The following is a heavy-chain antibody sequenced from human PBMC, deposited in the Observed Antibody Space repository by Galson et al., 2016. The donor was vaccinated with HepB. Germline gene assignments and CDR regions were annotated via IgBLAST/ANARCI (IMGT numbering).Heavy chain of an antibody. V-gene: IGHV2-70*17. D-gene: IGHD1-26*01. CDR3: ARILGNGRWDS. J-gene: IGHJ4*02. CDR2: IDWDDDK. CDR1: GFSLTTSGMC. Sequence: PALVKPTQTLTLTCTFSGFSLTTSGMCVSWIRQPPGKALEWLARIDWDDDKFYSTSLKTRLTISKDTSKNQVVLTMTNVDPMDTGTYYCARILGNGRWDSWGQGTLVTVSS.